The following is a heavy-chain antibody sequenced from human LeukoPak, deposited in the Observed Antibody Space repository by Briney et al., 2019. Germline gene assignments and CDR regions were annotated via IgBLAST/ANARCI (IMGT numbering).Heavy chain of an antibody. CDR2: IIPIFGTA. J-gene: IGHJ4*02. CDR1: GGTFSSYA. D-gene: IGHD5-18*01. V-gene: IGHV1-69*13. CDR3: ARDRSSSLQLWGPR. Sequence: EASVKVSCKASGGTFSSYAISWVRQAPGQGLEWMGGIIPIFGTANYAQKFQGRVTITADESTCTAYMELSSLRSEDTAVYYCARDRSSSLQLWGPRWGQGTLVTVSS.